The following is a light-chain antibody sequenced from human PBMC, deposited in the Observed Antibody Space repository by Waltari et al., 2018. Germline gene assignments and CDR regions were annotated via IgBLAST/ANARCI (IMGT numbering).Light chain of an antibody. J-gene: IGLJ1*01. V-gene: IGLV2-14*03. CDR2: DVS. CDR3: SSHTSSSTHNYV. CDR1: SSDVGGYNY. Sequence: QSALTQPASVSGSPGQSITISCTGTSSDVGGYNYVSWYQHHPGKAPKLMIYDVSNRPSGVSNRFSGSKSGNTASLTISGLQAEDEADYYCSSHTSSSTHNYVFGTGTKVTVL.